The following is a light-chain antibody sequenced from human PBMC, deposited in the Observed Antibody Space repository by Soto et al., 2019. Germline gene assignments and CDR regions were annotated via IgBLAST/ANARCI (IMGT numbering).Light chain of an antibody. J-gene: IGKJ5*01. CDR3: QQRYRWPPIT. Sequence: EIVLTQSPGTLSLSPGERATLSCRASQSVPSDWLAWYRHKPGQAPRLLIYGASSRATGVPDRVSGSGSGTDFTLTINRLEPEDFAVYYCQQRYRWPPITFGQGTRLEIK. CDR2: GAS. V-gene: IGKV3D-20*02. CDR1: QSVPSDW.